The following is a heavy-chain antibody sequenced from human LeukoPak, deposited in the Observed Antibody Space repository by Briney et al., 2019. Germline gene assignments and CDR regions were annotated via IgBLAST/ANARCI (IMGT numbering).Heavy chain of an antibody. J-gene: IGHJ3*02. V-gene: IGHV3-21*01. CDR1: GFTFSGYT. CDR3: ARVSGSPTSDAFDI. Sequence: GGSLRLSCAASGFTFSGYTMSWVRQAPGKGLEWVSAISSSSSYIYYAASVRGRFTISRDNAKNSLYPQMSSLTVEDTAVYYCARVSGSPTSDAFDIWGQGTMVAVSS. CDR2: ISSSSSYI. D-gene: IGHD1-26*01.